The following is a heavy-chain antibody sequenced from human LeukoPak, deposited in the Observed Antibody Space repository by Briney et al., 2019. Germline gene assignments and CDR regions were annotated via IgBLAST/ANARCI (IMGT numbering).Heavy chain of an antibody. Sequence: PSETLSLTCAVYGGSFSGYYWSWIRPPPGKRLEWIGEINHSGSTNYNPSLKSRVTISVDTSKNQFSPKLSSVTAADTAVYYCARVGYYDSSGHSDYWGQGTLVTVSS. D-gene: IGHD3-22*01. CDR2: INHSGST. J-gene: IGHJ4*02. V-gene: IGHV4-34*01. CDR1: GGSFSGYY. CDR3: ARVGYYDSSGHSDY.